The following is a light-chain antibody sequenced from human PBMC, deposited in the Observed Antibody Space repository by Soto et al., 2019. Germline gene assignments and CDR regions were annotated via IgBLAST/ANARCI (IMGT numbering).Light chain of an antibody. Sequence: EIVLTQSPGTLSLSPGERATLSCRASQSVSSYLAWYQQKPGQAPRLLIYDASNRATGIPARFSGSGSGTDFTLTISNLEPEDFAVYYCQQRSNWPPEGTFGQGTKVEIK. CDR1: QSVSSY. CDR2: DAS. V-gene: IGKV3-11*01. J-gene: IGKJ1*01. CDR3: QQRSNWPPEGT.